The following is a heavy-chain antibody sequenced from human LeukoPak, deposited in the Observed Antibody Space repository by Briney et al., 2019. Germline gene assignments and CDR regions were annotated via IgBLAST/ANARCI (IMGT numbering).Heavy chain of an antibody. Sequence: SETLSLTCAVYGGSFSGYYWSWIRQPPGKGLEWIGEMNHSGSTNYNPSLKSRVTISVDTSKNQFSLKVTSVTAADTAVYYCARRGDGYSYLNYWGQGTLVTVSS. CDR2: MNHSGST. J-gene: IGHJ4*02. CDR3: ARRGDGYSYLNY. CDR1: GGSFSGYY. D-gene: IGHD5-24*01. V-gene: IGHV4-34*01.